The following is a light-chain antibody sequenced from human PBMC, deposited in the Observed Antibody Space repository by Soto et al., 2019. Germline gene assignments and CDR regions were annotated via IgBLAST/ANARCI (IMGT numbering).Light chain of an antibody. Sequence: EIVLTQSPATLSLSPGERDTLSCRASQSVSSYLAWYQQKPGQAPRLLIYDAANRATGIPARFSGSGSGTDFTLTISSLEPEDFAVYYCQQRSNWPPEITCGQGTRLEIK. CDR2: DAA. J-gene: IGKJ5*01. CDR3: QQRSNWPPEIT. CDR1: QSVSSY. V-gene: IGKV3-11*01.